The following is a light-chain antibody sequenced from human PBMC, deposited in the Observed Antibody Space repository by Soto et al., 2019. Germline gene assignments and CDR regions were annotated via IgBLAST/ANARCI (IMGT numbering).Light chain of an antibody. CDR3: QSYDSSLSASDWV. CDR2: TNN. V-gene: IGLV1-40*01. Sequence: QSVLTQPPSVSGAPGQRVTISCTGSSSNIGAGYDVHWYQQLPGTAPKLLIYTNNNRPSGVPGRFSGSKSGPSASLAITGLQAEDEADYYCQSYDSSLSASDWVFGGGTKVTVL. CDR1: SSNIGAGYD. J-gene: IGLJ3*02.